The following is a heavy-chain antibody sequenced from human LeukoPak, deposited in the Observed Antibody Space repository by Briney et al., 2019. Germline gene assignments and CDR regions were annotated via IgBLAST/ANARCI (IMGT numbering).Heavy chain of an antibody. D-gene: IGHD2-2*01. Sequence: GGSLRLSCAASGFTFSSYSMNWVRQAPGKGVEWVSSISSSSSYIYYADSVKGRFTISRDNAKNSLYLQMNSLRAEDTAVYYCARGYEVVVPAAGYWGQGTLVTVSS. CDR1: GFTFSSYS. CDR3: ARGYEVVVPAAGY. CDR2: ISSSSSYI. J-gene: IGHJ4*02. V-gene: IGHV3-21*01.